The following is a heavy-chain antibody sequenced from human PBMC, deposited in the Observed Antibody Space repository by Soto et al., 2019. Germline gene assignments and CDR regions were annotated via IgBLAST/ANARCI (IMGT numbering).Heavy chain of an antibody. CDR1: GFTFNTYA. Sequence: QVQLVESGGGVVQPGGSLTVSCAASGFTFNTYAMHWVRQAPGKGLEWVAVMSSDGINNYYADSVKGRFTISRDNSKNTLYLQMSSLRAEDTAVYYCARDRDWSGTTCYNAFDIWGQGTMVTVSS. D-gene: IGHD2-2*02. CDR3: ARDRDWSGTTCYNAFDI. V-gene: IGHV3-30-3*01. CDR2: MSSDGINN. J-gene: IGHJ3*02.